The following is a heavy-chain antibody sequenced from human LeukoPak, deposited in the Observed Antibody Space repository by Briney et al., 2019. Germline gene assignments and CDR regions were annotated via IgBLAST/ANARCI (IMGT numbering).Heavy chain of an antibody. Sequence: PGGSLRLSCATSGFTFRLYAMHWVRQAPGKGLEYVSSISSEGGSTYYADSGKGRFTISRDNSKNALYLQMSSLRTDDTAVYYCVKDRWVDYWGQGTLVTVSS. V-gene: IGHV3-64D*06. CDR3: VKDRWVDY. J-gene: IGHJ4*02. CDR2: ISSEGGST. D-gene: IGHD4-23*01. CDR1: GFTFRLYA.